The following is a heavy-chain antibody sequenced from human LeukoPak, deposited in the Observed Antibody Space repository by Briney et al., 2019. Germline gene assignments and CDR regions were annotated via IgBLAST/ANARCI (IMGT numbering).Heavy chain of an antibody. D-gene: IGHD2-2*03. CDR3: ARIRLDGFWLDP. J-gene: IGHJ5*02. V-gene: IGHV3-48*04. Sequence: SVGSLRLSCVASGFTFSPHSMIWVRRAPGKGLDWVSYIGSDRGTIYYADSVKGRFTISRDNAKDSLYLQMNSLRVDDTAVYYCARIRLDGFWLDPWGQGTLVTVSS. CDR1: GFTFSPHS. CDR2: IGSDRGTI.